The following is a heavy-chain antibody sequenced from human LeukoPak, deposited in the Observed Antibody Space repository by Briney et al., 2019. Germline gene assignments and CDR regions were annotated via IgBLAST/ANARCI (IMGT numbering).Heavy chain of an antibody. Sequence: PGGSLRLSCAASGFTFSSYAMHWVRQAPGKGLEWVAVISYDGSNKYYADSVKGRFTISRDNSKNTLYLQMNSLRAEDTAVYYCARDASDEGATLCYFDYWGQGTLVTVSS. J-gene: IGHJ4*02. V-gene: IGHV3-30*04. CDR3: ARDASDEGATLCYFDY. D-gene: IGHD1-26*01. CDR2: ISYDGSNK. CDR1: GFTFSSYA.